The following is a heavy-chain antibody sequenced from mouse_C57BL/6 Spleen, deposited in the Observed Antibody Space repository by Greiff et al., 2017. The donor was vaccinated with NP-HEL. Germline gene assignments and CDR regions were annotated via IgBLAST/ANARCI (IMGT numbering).Heavy chain of an antibody. CDR3: ARGMGVVENYYAMDY. V-gene: IGHV5-4*01. CDR1: GFTFSSYA. CDR2: ISDGGSYT. Sequence: DVQLVESGGGLVKPGGSLKLSCAASGFTFSSYAMSWVRQTPEKRLEWVATISDGGSYTYYPDNVKGRFTISRDNAKNNLYLQMSHLKSEDTAMYYCARGMGVVENYYAMDYWGQGTSVTVSS. D-gene: IGHD1-1*01. J-gene: IGHJ4*01.